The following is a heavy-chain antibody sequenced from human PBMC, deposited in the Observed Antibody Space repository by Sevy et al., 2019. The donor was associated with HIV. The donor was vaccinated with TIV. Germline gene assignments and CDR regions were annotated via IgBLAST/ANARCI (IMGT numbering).Heavy chain of an antibody. CDR1: GFTFSANW. CDR3: AHETFGRFES. V-gene: IGHV3-7*01. Sequence: GGSLRLPCAASGFTFSANWMNWVRRAPGKGLEWVANIKGDGSDKHYVDSVEGRFTISRDNAKNLLYLQMNSLRVEDTAVYYCAHETFGRFESWGQGTLVTVSS. D-gene: IGHD3-16*01. CDR2: IKGDGSDK. J-gene: IGHJ4*02.